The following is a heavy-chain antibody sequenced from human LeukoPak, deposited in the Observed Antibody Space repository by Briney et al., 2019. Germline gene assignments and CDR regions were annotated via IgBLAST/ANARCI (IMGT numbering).Heavy chain of an antibody. J-gene: IGHJ4*02. V-gene: IGHV3-30-3*01. CDR1: GFTFSSYA. CDR2: ISYDGSNK. D-gene: IGHD6-6*01. CDR3: ARVSGPDSSSSEEDNDY. Sequence: PGGSLRLSCAASGFTFSSYAMHWVRQAPGKGLEWVAVISYDGSNKYYADSVKGRFTISRDNSKNTLYLQLNGLRAEDTAVYYCARVSGPDSSSSEEDNDYWGQGTLVTVSS.